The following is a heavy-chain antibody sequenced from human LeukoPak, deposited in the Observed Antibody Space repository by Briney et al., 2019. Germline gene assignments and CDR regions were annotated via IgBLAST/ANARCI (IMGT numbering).Heavy chain of an antibody. Sequence: QPGGSLRLSCAASGFTFSNYEMHWVRQAPGKGLEWVSYISSSGSDIYYADSVKGRFTISRDNAKNSLYLQMNSLRAEDTAVYYCARAHHRRVYDYVWGSYPYWGQGTLVTVSS. D-gene: IGHD3-16*02. J-gene: IGHJ4*02. V-gene: IGHV3-48*03. CDR1: GFTFSNYE. CDR2: ISSSGSDI. CDR3: ARAHHRRVYDYVWGSYPY.